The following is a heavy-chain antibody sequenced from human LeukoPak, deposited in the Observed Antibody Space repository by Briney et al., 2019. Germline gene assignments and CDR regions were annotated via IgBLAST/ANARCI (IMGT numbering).Heavy chain of an antibody. D-gene: IGHD3-16*01. CDR1: GFNFSAHA. CDR3: ASNDYVWGSPPRIFDY. CDR2: ISSNGINT. J-gene: IGHJ4*02. V-gene: IGHV3-64*01. Sequence: GGSLRLSCVGSGFNFSAHAMRWVRQAPGKGLEYVSAISSNGINTDYANSVKGRLTISRDNSKNTLFLQMGSLRVEDMAVYYCASNDYVWGSPPRIFDYWGQGTLVTVSS.